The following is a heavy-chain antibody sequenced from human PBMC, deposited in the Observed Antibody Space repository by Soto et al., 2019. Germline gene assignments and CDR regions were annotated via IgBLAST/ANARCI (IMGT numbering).Heavy chain of an antibody. CDR1: GFTFSSYA. CDR2: IVGRGSTT. D-gene: IGHD4-17*01. CDR3: AKYLTVAPYFDY. J-gene: IGHJ4*02. Sequence: GGSLRLSCAASGFTFSSYAMSWVRQAPGKGLEWVSSIVGRGSTTYYADSVKGRFTISRDKSKNTLYLQMNSLSAEDTAVYYCAKYLTVAPYFDYWGQGTLVTVSS. V-gene: IGHV3-23*01.